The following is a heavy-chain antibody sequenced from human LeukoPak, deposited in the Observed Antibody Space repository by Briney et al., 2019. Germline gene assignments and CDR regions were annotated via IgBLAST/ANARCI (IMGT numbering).Heavy chain of an antibody. J-gene: IGHJ4*02. D-gene: IGHD5-18*01. V-gene: IGHV3-53*01. CDR1: GFTVSSNY. CDR3: AKNAGYSYGVYYLDY. Sequence: GGSLRLSCAASGFTVSSNYMSWVRQAPGKGLEWVSVIYSGGSTYYADSVKGRFTISRDNSKNTVHLLMDSLRDEDSAIYYCAKNAGYSYGVYYLDYWGQGTLVTVSS. CDR2: IYSGGST.